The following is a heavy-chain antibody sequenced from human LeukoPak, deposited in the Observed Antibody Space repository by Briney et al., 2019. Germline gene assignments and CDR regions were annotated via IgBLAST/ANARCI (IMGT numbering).Heavy chain of an antibody. V-gene: IGHV3-48*01. CDR1: GFTFSSYS. Sequence: PGGPLRLSCAASGFTFSSYSMNWVRQAPGKGLEWVSYISSSSTIYYADSVKGRFTISRDNAKNSLYLQMNSLRAEDTALYYCAKSVYSSGWYYFDYWGQGTLVTVSS. CDR3: AKSVYSSGWYYFDY. CDR2: ISSSSTI. J-gene: IGHJ4*02. D-gene: IGHD6-19*01.